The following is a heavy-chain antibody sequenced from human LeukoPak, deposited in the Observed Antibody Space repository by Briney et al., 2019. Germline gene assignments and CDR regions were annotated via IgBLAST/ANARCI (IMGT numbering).Heavy chain of an antibody. Sequence: PGGSLRLSCAASGFTFSNYAMSWVRQAPGKGLEWISYISSSSSAIYYADSVKGRFTISRDNAKNSLYLQMSSLRDEDTAVYYCAQKGGTDHWGQGALVTVSS. V-gene: IGHV3-48*02. CDR3: AQKGGTDH. D-gene: IGHD2-15*01. CDR2: ISSSSSAI. J-gene: IGHJ4*02. CDR1: GFTFSNYA.